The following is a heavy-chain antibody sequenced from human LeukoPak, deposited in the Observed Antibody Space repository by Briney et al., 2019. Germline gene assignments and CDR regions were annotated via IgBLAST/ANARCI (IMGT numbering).Heavy chain of an antibody. CDR1: GGSISSYY. Sequence: PSETLSLTCTVSGGSISSYYWSWIRQPPGKGLEWIGYIYYSGSTTYNPSLKSRINMSINTSKNQFSLKLNSVTAADTAVYFCANRGYYHKWFDPWGQGTLVTVSS. V-gene: IGHV4-59*01. CDR3: ANRGYYHKWFDP. J-gene: IGHJ5*02. D-gene: IGHD3-22*01. CDR2: IYYSGST.